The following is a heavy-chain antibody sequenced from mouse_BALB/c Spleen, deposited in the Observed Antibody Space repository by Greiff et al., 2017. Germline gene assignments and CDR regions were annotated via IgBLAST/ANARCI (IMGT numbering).Heavy chain of an antibody. CDR2: IFPGTGTT. CDR1: GYTFTSYW. D-gene: IGHD2-3*01. J-gene: IGHJ3*01. CDR3: ARSANDSSPWFAY. Sequence: QVQLQQSGAELVKPGASVKLSCKTSGYTFTSYWIQWVKQRPGQGLGWIGEIFPGTGTTYYNEKFKGKATLTIDTSSSTAYMQLSSLTSEDSAVYFCARSANDSSPWFAYWGQGTLVTVSA. V-gene: IGHV1S132*01.